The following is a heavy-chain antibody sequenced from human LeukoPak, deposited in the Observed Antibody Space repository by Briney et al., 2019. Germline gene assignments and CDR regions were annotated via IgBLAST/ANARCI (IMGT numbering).Heavy chain of an antibody. Sequence: ASVKVSRKASGYTFTSYGISWVRQAPGQGLEWMGLINPSGGSTSYAQKFQGRVTMTRDTSTSTVYMELSSLKSEDTAVYYCARDRNGDYAPHDAFDIWGQGAMVTVSS. J-gene: IGHJ3*02. CDR3: ARDRNGDYAPHDAFDI. CDR1: GYTFTSYG. D-gene: IGHD4-17*01. V-gene: IGHV1-46*01. CDR2: INPSGGST.